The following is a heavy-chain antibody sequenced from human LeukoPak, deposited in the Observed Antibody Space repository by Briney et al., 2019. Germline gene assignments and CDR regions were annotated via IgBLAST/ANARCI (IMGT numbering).Heavy chain of an antibody. Sequence: EASVKVSCNISGYTLTDFSMHWVRQAPGKGLEWMGGFNREDDEPMYAPHFRGRVTVTEDTSRDTAYMEMSSLSSEDTAVYYCATLDSYYDNSGRPLIHDWGQGTLVTVSS. J-gene: IGHJ4*02. D-gene: IGHD3-22*01. V-gene: IGHV1-24*01. CDR3: ATLDSYYDNSGRPLIHD. CDR1: GYTLTDFS. CDR2: FNREDDEP.